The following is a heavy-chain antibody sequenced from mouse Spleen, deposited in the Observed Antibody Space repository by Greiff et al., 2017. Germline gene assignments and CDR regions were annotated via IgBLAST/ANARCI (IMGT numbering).Heavy chain of an antibody. J-gene: IGHJ2*01. CDR3: ARAAYGYDGGYYFDY. CDR1: GYTFTSYW. Sequence: VQLQQSGAELVKPGASVKLSCKASGYTFTSYWMQWVKQRPGQGLEWIGEIDPSDSYTNYNQKFKGKATLTVDTSSSTAYMQLSSLTSEDSAVYYCARAAYGYDGGYYFDYWGQGTTLTVSS. D-gene: IGHD2-2*01. CDR2: IDPSDSYT. V-gene: IGHV1-50*01.